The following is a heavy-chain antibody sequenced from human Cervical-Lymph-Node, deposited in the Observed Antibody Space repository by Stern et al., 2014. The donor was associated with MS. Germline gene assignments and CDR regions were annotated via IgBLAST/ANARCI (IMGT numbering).Heavy chain of an antibody. CDR3: ARDFTDYDFWNDYRGIGFDP. D-gene: IGHD3-3*01. CDR2: IYSRGSR. J-gene: IGHJ5*02. CDR1: GGSINNTAYY. V-gene: IGHV4-61*02. Sequence: QLQLQASGPGLVKPSQTLSLTCTVSGGSINNTAYYWTWIRQPAGKGLEWIGRIYSRGSRNTTPPLACRVTMSIDTSNTHFPVRWSSVTAADTAMYYCARDFTDYDFWNDYRGIGFDPWGLGTLVTVSS.